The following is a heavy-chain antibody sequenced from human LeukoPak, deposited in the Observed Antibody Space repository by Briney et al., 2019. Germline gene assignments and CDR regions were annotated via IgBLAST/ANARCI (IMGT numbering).Heavy chain of an antibody. CDR3: AREDGYCSGGNCYSYFDS. D-gene: IGHD2-15*01. J-gene: IGHJ4*02. Sequence: GGSLRLSCAASGFTFSHFWMSWVRQAPGKGLEWVAYIKKTGSETYYADSVKGRFTITRDNTRNSLFLQMYSLRAEDTAVYFCAREDGYCSGGNCYSYFDSWGQGTLVTVSS. V-gene: IGHV3-7*01. CDR2: IKKTGSET. CDR1: GFTFSHFW.